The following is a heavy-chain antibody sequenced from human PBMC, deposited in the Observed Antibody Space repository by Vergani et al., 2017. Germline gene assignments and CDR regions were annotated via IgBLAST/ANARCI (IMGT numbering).Heavy chain of an antibody. CDR2: ISGSGGST. CDR3: AKDYYDSSGYFSYNWFDP. J-gene: IGHJ5*02. D-gene: IGHD3-22*01. Sequence: EVQLVESGGGLVQPGRSLRLSCAASGFTFDDYAMHWVRQAPGKGLEWVSAISGSGGSTYYADSVKGRFTISRDNSKNTLYLQMNSLRAEDTAVYYCAKDYYDSSGYFSYNWFDPWGQGTLVTVSS. CDR1: GFTFDDYA. V-gene: IGHV3-23*04.